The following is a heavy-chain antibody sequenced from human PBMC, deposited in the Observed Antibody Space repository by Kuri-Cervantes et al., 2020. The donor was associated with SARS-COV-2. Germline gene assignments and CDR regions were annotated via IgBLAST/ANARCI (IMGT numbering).Heavy chain of an antibody. CDR1: GFTFSDYY. CDR2: ISSSSSYT. Sequence: GGSLRLSCAASGFTFSDYYMSWIRQAPGKGLEWVSYISSSSSYTNYADSVKGRFTISRDNSQNTVYLQMNSLRGEDTALYYCAQDVSQLGRACRYWGQGTLVTVSS. J-gene: IGHJ4*02. CDR3: AQDVSQLGRACRY. D-gene: IGHD6-6*01. V-gene: IGHV3-11*05.